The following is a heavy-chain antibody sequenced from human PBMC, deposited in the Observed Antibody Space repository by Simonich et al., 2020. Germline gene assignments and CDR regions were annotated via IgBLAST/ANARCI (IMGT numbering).Heavy chain of an antibody. CDR2: SNPNRGGT. V-gene: IGHV1-2*02. CDR3: ARDPVVPAAIRNAFDI. D-gene: IGHD2-2*01. CDR1: GYTFTGYY. J-gene: IGHJ3*02. Sequence: QVQLVQSGAEVKKPGASVKVSCKASGYTFTGYYRHWVRQAPGQGLGWVGWSNPNRGGTNDAQKFQGRVTMTRDTSSSTAYRELSRLRADDTAVYYCARDPVVPAAIRNAFDIWGQGTMVTVSS.